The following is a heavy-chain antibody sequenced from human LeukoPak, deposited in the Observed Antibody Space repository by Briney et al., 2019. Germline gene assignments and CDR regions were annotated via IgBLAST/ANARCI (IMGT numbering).Heavy chain of an antibody. CDR1: GFTFSSYA. V-gene: IGHV3-30-3*01. CDR3: ARDLSYYYDRDPYYFDY. CDR2: ISYDGSNK. D-gene: IGHD3-22*01. J-gene: IGHJ4*02. Sequence: GRSLRVSCAASGFTFSSYAMHWVRQAPGNGLEWVAVISYDGSNKYYADSVKGRFTISRDNSKNTLYLQMNSLRAEDTAVYYCARDLSYYYDRDPYYFDYWGQGTLVTVSS.